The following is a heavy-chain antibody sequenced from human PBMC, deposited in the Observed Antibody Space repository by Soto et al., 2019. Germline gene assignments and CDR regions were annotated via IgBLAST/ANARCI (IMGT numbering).Heavy chain of an antibody. CDR1: GGSFSGYY. V-gene: IGHV4-34*01. Sequence: QVQLQQWGAGLLKPSETLSLTCAVYGGSFSGYYWSWIRQPPGKRREWSVEMNPSGSTNYTPSLKRRVTISVDTSKNQFSLKLSSVTAADTAVYYCASGSGQDIVVVPAASGFDYWGQGTLVTVSS. D-gene: IGHD2-2*01. CDR2: MNPSGST. J-gene: IGHJ4*02. CDR3: ASGSGQDIVVVPAASGFDY.